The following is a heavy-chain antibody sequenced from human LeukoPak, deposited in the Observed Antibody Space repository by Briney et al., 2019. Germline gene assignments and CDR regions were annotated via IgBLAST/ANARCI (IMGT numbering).Heavy chain of an antibody. Sequence: KPGGSLRLSCAASGFTFSNAWMSWVRQAPGKGLEWVGRIKSKTDGGTTGYAAPVKGRFTISRDNAKNSLYLQMNSLRAEDTAVYYCARDKDGLADYWGQGTLVTVSS. V-gene: IGHV3-15*01. CDR1: GFTFSNAW. J-gene: IGHJ4*02. CDR3: ARDKDGLADY. CDR2: IKSKTDGGTT. D-gene: IGHD6-19*01.